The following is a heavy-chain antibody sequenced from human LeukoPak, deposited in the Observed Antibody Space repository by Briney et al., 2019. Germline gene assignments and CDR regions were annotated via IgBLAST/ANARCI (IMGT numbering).Heavy chain of an antibody. V-gene: IGHV3-7*01. D-gene: IGHD4-23*01. J-gene: IGHJ4*02. CDR1: GFTLSSYW. Sequence: GGSLRLSCAASGFTLSSYWMSWVRQAPGKGLEWVARIKQDGSEKHYVDSVKGRYTISRDNAKNSVYLQMNTLRAEDTAVYYCARYIETPRRDLDYWGQGTLVTVSS. CDR2: IKQDGSEK. CDR3: ARYIETPRRDLDY.